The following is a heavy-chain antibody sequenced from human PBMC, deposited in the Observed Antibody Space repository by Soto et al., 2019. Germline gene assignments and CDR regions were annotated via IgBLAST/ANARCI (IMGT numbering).Heavy chain of an antibody. CDR2: VKSKTDGGTT. CDR3: STQVKLYSSGRYDYGMDV. J-gene: IGHJ6*02. CDR1: GFTFNNAW. D-gene: IGHD6-19*01. V-gene: IGHV3-15*07. Sequence: GGSLRLSCAASGFTFNNAWMNWVRQAPGKGLEWVGHVKSKTDGGTTDYAAPVKGRFTISRDDSKNTLYLQMNSLTAEDTAVYYCSTQVKLYSSGRYDYGMDVWGQGTTVTVS.